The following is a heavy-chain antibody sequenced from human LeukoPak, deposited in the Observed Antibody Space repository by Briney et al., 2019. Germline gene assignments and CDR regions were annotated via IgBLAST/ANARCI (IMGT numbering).Heavy chain of an antibody. CDR3: ARHAGPYYFDY. D-gene: IGHD6-13*01. CDR1: GGSISSYY. CDR2: IYYSGST. V-gene: IGHV4-59*08. J-gene: IGHJ4*02. Sequence: SETLSLTCTVSGGSISSYYWSWIRQPPGKGLEWIGYIYYSGSTNYNPSLKSRVTISVDTSKNQFSLKLSSVTAADTAVYYCARHAGPYYFDYWGQGTLVTVSS.